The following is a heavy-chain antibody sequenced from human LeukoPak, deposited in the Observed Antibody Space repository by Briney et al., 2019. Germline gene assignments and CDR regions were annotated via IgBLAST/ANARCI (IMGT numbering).Heavy chain of an antibody. CDR3: ARDSETMIVVAGAFDI. CDR1: GYTFTGYY. CDR2: INPNSGGT. V-gene: IGHV1-2*02. D-gene: IGHD3-22*01. Sequence: GASVKVSCKASGYTFTGYYMHWVRQAPGQGLEWMGWINPNSGGTNYAQKFQGRVTMTRDTSISTAYMELSRLRSDDTAVYYCARDSETMIVVAGAFDIWGQGTMVTVSS. J-gene: IGHJ3*02.